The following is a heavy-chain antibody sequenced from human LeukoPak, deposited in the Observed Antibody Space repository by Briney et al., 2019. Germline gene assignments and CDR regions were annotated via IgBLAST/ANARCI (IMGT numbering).Heavy chain of an antibody. J-gene: IGHJ2*01. Sequence: GGSLRLSCAASGFTFDDYAMHWVRQAPGKGLEWVSGISWNSGSIGYADSVKGRFTISRDNAKNSLYLQMNSLRAEDTAVYYCAREGGGSSSWYSMPLRYFDLWGRGTLVTVSS. CDR2: ISWNSGSI. D-gene: IGHD6-13*01. CDR3: AREGGGSSSWYSMPLRYFDL. V-gene: IGHV3-9*01. CDR1: GFTFDDYA.